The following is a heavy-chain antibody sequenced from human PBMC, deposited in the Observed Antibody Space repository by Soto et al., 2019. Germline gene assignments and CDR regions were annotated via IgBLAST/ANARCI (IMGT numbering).Heavy chain of an antibody. CDR3: ARDQDHLSGYGMDV. CDR2: IWYDGSNK. J-gene: IGHJ6*02. CDR1: GFTLSSYS. V-gene: IGHV3-33*08. Sequence: GGSLRLSCAASGFTLSSYSMNWVRQAPGKGLEWVAVIWYDGSNKYYADSVKGRFTISRDNSKNTLYLQMNSLRAEDTAVYYCARDQDHLSGYGMDVWGQGTTVTVS.